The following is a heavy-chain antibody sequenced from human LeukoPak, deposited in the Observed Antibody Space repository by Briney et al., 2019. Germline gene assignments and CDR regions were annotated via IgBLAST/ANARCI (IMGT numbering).Heavy chain of an antibody. V-gene: IGHV4-31*03. CDR1: GGSISSGGYY. Sequence: SETLSLTCTVSGGSISSGGYYWSWIRQHPGKGLEWIGYIYYSGSTYYNPSLKSRVTISVDTSKNQFSLKLSSVTAADTAVYYCAQSGGYCGGDCSLQFDLWGRGTLVTVSS. J-gene: IGHJ2*01. CDR2: IYYSGST. CDR3: AQSGGYCGGDCSLQFDL. D-gene: IGHD2-21*02.